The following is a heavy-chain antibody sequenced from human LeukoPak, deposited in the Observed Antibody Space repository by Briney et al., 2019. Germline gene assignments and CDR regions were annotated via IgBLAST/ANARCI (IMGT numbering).Heavy chain of an antibody. CDR2: IYHSDTT. D-gene: IGHD3-22*01. V-gene: IGHV4-30-2*01. CDR3: ARGLLKYYDRSGYYPYYFDY. Sequence: SETLSLTCAVSGGSISSGDYSWSWIRQPPGKGLEHIGYIYHSDTTYYNPSLKSRVTISVDESKNQFSLKLTSVTAADTAVYYCARGLLKYYDRSGYYPYYFDYWGQGPWSPSP. J-gene: IGHJ4*02. CDR1: GGSISSGDYS.